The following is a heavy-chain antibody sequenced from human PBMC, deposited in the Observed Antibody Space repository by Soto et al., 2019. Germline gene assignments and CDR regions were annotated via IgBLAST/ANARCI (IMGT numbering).Heavy chain of an antibody. CDR2: IIPILGTT. CDR1: RDAFNSYA. V-gene: IGHV1-69*13. Sequence: GASVKVSCKASRDAFNSYALTWVRQAPGQGPEWMGGIIPILGTTKYAQKFQGRVTMTADESTSTAYMELSSLRSEDRAVYFCAAGGRDGYIKWGQGTQVTVSS. D-gene: IGHD1-1*01. CDR3: AAGGRDGYIK. J-gene: IGHJ4*02.